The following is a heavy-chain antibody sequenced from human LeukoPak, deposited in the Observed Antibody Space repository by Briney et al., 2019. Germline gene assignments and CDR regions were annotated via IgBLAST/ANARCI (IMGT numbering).Heavy chain of an antibody. CDR2: ITSSSSSYV. V-gene: IGHV3-21*04. Sequence: GGSLRLSCEASGFTFSTYNMNWVRQAPGKRLEWVSSITSSSSSYVFYADSVKGRFTISRDNAKNSLYLQMNSLRAEDMALYYCAKAGYSYGFDNGGYFDYWGQGTLVTVSS. D-gene: IGHD5-18*01. CDR3: AKAGYSYGFDNGGYFDY. CDR1: GFTFSTYN. J-gene: IGHJ4*02.